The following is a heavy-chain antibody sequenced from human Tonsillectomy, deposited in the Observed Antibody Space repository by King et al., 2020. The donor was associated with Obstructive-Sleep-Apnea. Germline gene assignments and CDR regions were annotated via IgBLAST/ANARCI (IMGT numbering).Heavy chain of an antibody. D-gene: IGHD5-18*01. CDR1: GFTFDDYA. CDR2: ISWDSDSI. Sequence: VQLVESGGGLVQPGRSLRLSCAASGFTFDDYAIHWVRQTLGKGLEWVSGISWDSDSIGYADSVKGRFTISSDNAKNSLYLQMNSLRPEDTALYYCAKDTLTGYTYGRGFDYWGQGTLVTVSS. V-gene: IGHV3-9*01. J-gene: IGHJ4*02. CDR3: AKDTLTGYTYGRGFDY.